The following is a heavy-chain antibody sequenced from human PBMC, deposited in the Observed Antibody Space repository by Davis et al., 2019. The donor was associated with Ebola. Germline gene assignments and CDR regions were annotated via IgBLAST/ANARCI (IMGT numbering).Heavy chain of an antibody. CDR3: AVIEEAWFGELLGPPGIDY. CDR1: GFTFSSYG. D-gene: IGHD3-10*01. CDR2: IRYDGSNK. Sequence: PGGSLRLSCAASGFTFSSYGMHWVRQAPGKGLEWVAFIRYDGSNKYYADSVKGRFTISRDNSKNTLYLQMNSLRAEDRAVYYCAVIEEAWFGELLGPPGIDYWGQGTLVTVSS. J-gene: IGHJ4*02. V-gene: IGHV3-30*02.